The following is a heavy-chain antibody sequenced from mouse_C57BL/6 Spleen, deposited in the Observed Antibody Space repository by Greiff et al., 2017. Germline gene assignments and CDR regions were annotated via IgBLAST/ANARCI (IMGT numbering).Heavy chain of an antibody. D-gene: IGHD2-5*01. V-gene: IGHV1-64*01. CDR2: IHPNSGST. Sequence: QVQLQQPGAELVKPGASVKLSCKASGYTFTSYWMHWVKQRPGQGLEWIGMIHPNSGSTNYNEKFKSKATLTVDKSSSTAYMQLSSLTSEDSAVYYCASEAIYYSNFYAMDYWGQGTSGTVSS. J-gene: IGHJ4*01. CDR1: GYTFTSYW. CDR3: ASEAIYYSNFYAMDY.